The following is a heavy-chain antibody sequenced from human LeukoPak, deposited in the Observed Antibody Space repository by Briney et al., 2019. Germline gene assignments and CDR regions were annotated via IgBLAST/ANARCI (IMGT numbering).Heavy chain of an antibody. Sequence: ASVKVSCKVSGYTFTDYYLHWVRQAPGQGLEWLGWIRPNSGGTNYAENFQGRVTMTRDTSISTAYMELSRLTSDDTAIYYCARALYYYASGSYPNVPYGHWGQGTLVTVSS. V-gene: IGHV1-2*02. J-gene: IGHJ4*02. CDR3: ARALYYYASGSYPNVPYGH. CDR1: GYTFTDYY. D-gene: IGHD3-10*01. CDR2: IRPNSGGT.